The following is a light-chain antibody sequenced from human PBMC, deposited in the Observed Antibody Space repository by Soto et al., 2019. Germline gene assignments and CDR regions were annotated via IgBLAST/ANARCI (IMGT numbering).Light chain of an antibody. CDR3: QQYYSTPYT. V-gene: IGKV4-1*01. CDR2: WAC. J-gene: IGKJ2*01. Sequence: DIVMTQSPDSLAVSLGERATLNCKSSQSVLYSSNNKNYLAWYQQKPGQPPKLLIYWACTRESGVPVRFSGSGSGTDFTLTISSLQAEDVAVYYCQQYYSTPYTFGQGTKLEI. CDR1: QSVLYSSNNKNY.